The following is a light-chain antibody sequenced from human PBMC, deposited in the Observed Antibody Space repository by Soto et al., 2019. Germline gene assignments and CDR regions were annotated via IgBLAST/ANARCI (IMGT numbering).Light chain of an antibody. CDR1: ISDVGGYNY. CDR2: EVS. V-gene: IGLV2-14*01. J-gene: IGLJ1*01. Sequence: QSALTQPASVSGSLGQSITISCTGTISDVGGYNYVSWYQRHPGKAPKIMIYEVSNRPSGVSNRFSGSKSGNTASLTISGLQAEDEADYYCCSYAGSPYVFGTGTKLTVL. CDR3: CSYAGSPYV.